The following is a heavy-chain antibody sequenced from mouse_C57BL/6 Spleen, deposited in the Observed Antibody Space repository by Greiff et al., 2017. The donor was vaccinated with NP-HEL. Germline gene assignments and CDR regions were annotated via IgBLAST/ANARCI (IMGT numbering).Heavy chain of an antibody. V-gene: IGHV5-16*01. CDR3: ARVHYYGSRYAMDY. J-gene: IGHJ4*01. D-gene: IGHD1-1*01. Sequence: EVKVVESEGGLVQPGSSMKLSCTASGFTFSDYYMAWVRQVPEKGLEWVANINYDGSSTYYLDSLKSRFIISRDNAKNILYLQMSSLKSEDTATYYCARVHYYGSRYAMDYWGQGTSVTVSS. CDR2: INYDGSST. CDR1: GFTFSDYY.